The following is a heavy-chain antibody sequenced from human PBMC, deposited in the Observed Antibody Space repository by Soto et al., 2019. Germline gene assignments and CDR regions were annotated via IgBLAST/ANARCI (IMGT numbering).Heavy chain of an antibody. V-gene: IGHV1-69*12. J-gene: IGHJ4*02. CDR3: ARDALHIAAAGPLPYYFDY. CDR2: IIPIFGTA. Sequence: QVQLVQSGAEVKKPGSSAKVSCKASGGTFSSYAISWVRQAPGQGLEWMGGIIPIFGTANYAQKFQGRVTITADESTSTAYMELSSLRSEDTAVYYCARDALHIAAAGPLPYYFDYWGQGTLVTVSS. CDR1: GGTFSSYA. D-gene: IGHD6-13*01.